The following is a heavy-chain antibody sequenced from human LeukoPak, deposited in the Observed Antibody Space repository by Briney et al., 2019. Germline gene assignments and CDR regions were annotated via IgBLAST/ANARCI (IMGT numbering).Heavy chain of an antibody. D-gene: IGHD3-10*01. CDR1: GFTLSDYY. CDR3: ARDSERLLWFGESLTAYYYYYGMDV. V-gene: IGHV3-11*06. CDR2: FSSSSSLT. Sequence: PGGSLRLSCAAPGFTLSDYYMSWIRQAPGKGLGWVSSFSSSSSLTNYADSVKGRFTISRDHAKNSLYLQMNSLRAEDPAVYYCARDSERLLWFGESLTAYYYYYGMDVWGKGTTVTVSS. J-gene: IGHJ6*04.